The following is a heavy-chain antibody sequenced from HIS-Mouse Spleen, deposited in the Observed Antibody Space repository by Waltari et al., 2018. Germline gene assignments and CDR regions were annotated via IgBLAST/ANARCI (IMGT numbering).Heavy chain of an antibody. V-gene: IGHV4-39*07. D-gene: IGHD6-13*01. J-gene: IGHJ2*01. Sequence: QLQLQESGPGLVKPSETLSLTCTVSGGSISSSSYYWGWIRAPPGKGLEWIGRSYYSGSTYYNPSLKSRVTISVDTSKNQFSLKLSSVTAADTAVYYCAREIPYSSSWYDWYFDLWGRGTLVTVSS. CDR1: GGSISSSSYY. CDR2: SYYSGST. CDR3: AREIPYSSSWYDWYFDL.